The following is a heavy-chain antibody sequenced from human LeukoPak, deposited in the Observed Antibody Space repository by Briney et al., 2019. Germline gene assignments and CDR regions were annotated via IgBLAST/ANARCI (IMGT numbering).Heavy chain of an antibody. CDR3: ASTQRGDYFDY. J-gene: IGHJ4*02. CDR2: IGSSGRTI. V-gene: IGHV3-48*03. D-gene: IGHD2-15*01. CDR1: GFTFSTYE. Sequence: GGSLRLSCAASGFTFSTYELNWVRQAPGKGLEWVSYIGSSGRTIYYADSVKGRFTISRDNAKNTLYLQMNSLRAEDTAVYYCASTQRGDYFDYWGQGTLVTVSS.